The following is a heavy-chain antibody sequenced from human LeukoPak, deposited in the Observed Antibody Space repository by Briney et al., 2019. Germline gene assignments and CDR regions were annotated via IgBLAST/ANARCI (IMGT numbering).Heavy chain of an antibody. Sequence: GRSLKLSCAASGFTFGGSAMHCVRQASGKGLEWVGRIRSKANRYTTRYSASVKGRFTIPRDDSKTTACRPWDSMKSEDTAVYYCTSRMVTTWFDYWGQGTLVTVSS. CDR1: GFTFGGSA. D-gene: IGHD2-21*02. J-gene: IGHJ4*02. CDR3: TSRMVTTWFDY. V-gene: IGHV3-73*01. CDR2: IRSKANRYTT.